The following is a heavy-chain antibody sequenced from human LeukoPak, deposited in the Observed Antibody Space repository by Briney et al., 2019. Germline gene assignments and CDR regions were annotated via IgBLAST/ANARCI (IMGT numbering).Heavy chain of an antibody. CDR3: AKPTVGATTYYFDY. D-gene: IGHD1-26*01. V-gene: IGHV3-7*01. Sequence: GGSLRLSCAASGFTFSSYWMSWVRQAPGKGLEWVANIKQDGSEKYYVDSVKGRFTISRDNAKNSLYLQMNSLRAEDTAVYYCAKPTVGATTYYFDYWGQGTLVTVSS. J-gene: IGHJ4*02. CDR2: IKQDGSEK. CDR1: GFTFSSYW.